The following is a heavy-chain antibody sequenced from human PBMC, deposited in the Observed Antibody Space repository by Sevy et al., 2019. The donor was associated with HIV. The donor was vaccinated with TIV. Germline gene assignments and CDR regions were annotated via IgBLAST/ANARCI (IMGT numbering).Heavy chain of an antibody. D-gene: IGHD6-19*01. CDR3: ARDGKVPVPGLCYFDY. V-gene: IGHV3-21*01. J-gene: IGHJ4*01. CDR1: GLTFSNDN. Sequence: GGSLRLSCAASGLTFSNDNMNWVRQAPGKGLEWVSFISSESGYIYYADSVKGRFSISRDNAKNSLYLQMNSLRAEDTAVYYCARDGKVPVPGLCYFDYWGHGTLVTVSS. CDR2: ISSESGYI.